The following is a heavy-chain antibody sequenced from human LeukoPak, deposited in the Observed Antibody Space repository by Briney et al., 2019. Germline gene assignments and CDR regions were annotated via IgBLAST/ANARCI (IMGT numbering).Heavy chain of an antibody. J-gene: IGHJ4*02. CDR2: IYHSGST. Sequence: SETLSLTCTVSGYSISSGYYWGWIRQPPGKGLEWIGSIYHSGSTYYNPSLKSRVTISVDTSKNQFSLKLSSVTAADTAVYYCARDYKRFDYWGQGTLVTVSS. V-gene: IGHV4-38-2*02. CDR1: GYSISSGYY. CDR3: ARDYKRFDY. D-gene: IGHD1-1*01.